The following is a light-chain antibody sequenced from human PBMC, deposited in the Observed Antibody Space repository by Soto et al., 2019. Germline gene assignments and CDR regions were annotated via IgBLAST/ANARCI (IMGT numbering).Light chain of an antibody. CDR2: DAS. J-gene: IGKJ4*01. Sequence: EIVMTQSPATLSVSPGESATLSCRASQRISRNLAWYQQKPGQAPRLLIYDASTRATAIPARFSGSGSETEFTLTISSLQSEDFTTYYCQQSYSIPLTFGGGTKV. CDR1: QRISRN. V-gene: IGKV3-15*01. CDR3: QQSYSIPLT.